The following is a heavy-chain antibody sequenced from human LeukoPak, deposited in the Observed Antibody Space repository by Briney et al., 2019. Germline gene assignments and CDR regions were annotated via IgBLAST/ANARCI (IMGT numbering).Heavy chain of an antibody. J-gene: IGHJ4*02. CDR1: GYTFTSYG. Sequence: ASVKVSCKASGYTFTSYGISWVRQAPGQGLEWMGWISAYNGNTNYAQKLQGRVTMTTDTSTSAAYMELRSLRSDDTAVYYCARVGTCGGDCYSEDYWGQGTLVTVSS. D-gene: IGHD2-21*01. V-gene: IGHV1-18*01. CDR2: ISAYNGNT. CDR3: ARVGTCGGDCYSEDY.